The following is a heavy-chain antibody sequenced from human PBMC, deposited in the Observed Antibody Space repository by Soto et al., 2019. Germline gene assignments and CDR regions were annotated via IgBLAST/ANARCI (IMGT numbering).Heavy chain of an antibody. D-gene: IGHD1-26*01. CDR3: ARVSEGGSYYGGLDY. CDR1: GFTFSSYG. J-gene: IGHJ4*02. V-gene: IGHV3-33*01. CDR2: IWYDGSNK. Sequence: QVQLVESGGGVVQPGRSLRLSCAASGFTFSSYGMHWVRQAPGKGLEWVAVIWYDGSNKYYADSVKGRFTISRDTSKNTLYLQVNSLRAEDTAVYYCARVSEGGSYYGGLDYWGQGTLVTVSS.